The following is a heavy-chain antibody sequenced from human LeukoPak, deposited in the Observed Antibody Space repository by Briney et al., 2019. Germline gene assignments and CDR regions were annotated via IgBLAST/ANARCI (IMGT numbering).Heavy chain of an antibody. CDR3: ARGYRSSAYIS. V-gene: IGHV1-2*02. Sequence: ASVNVSCKASGYIFTGYYIHWVRQAPGQGLEWMGWINPKSGDTNYAQKFHGRITMTRDTPISAAYMELSSLTSDDTAVYYCARGYRSSAYISWGQGTLVTVSS. CDR1: GYIFTGYY. J-gene: IGHJ5*02. D-gene: IGHD6-13*01. CDR2: INPKSGDT.